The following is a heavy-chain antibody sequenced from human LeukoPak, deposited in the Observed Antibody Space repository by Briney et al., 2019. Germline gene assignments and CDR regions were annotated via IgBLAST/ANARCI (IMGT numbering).Heavy chain of an antibody. CDR2: ISAYNGNT. CDR3: APSDPSEGGAFDI. D-gene: IGHD3-16*01. CDR1: GYTFTSYG. Sequence: ASVKVSCKASGYTFTSYGISWVRQAPGQGLEWMGWISAYNGNTNYAQKFQGRVTITADKSTSTAYMELSSLRSEDTAVYYRAPSDPSEGGAFDIWGQGTMVTVSS. V-gene: IGHV1-18*04. J-gene: IGHJ3*02.